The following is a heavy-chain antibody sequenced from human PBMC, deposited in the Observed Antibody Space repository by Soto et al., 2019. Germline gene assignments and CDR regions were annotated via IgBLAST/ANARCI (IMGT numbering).Heavy chain of an antibody. CDR3: ARQIYDSDTGPNFQYYFDS. D-gene: IGHD3-22*01. Sequence: GESLKISCKGSRYSFAGYWITWVRQKPGKGLEWMGRIDPSDSQTYYSPSFRGHVTISATKSITTVFLQWSSLRASDTAMYYCARQIYDSDTGPNFQYYFDSWGQGTPVTVSS. CDR2: IDPSDSQT. V-gene: IGHV5-10-1*01. J-gene: IGHJ4*02. CDR1: RYSFAGYW.